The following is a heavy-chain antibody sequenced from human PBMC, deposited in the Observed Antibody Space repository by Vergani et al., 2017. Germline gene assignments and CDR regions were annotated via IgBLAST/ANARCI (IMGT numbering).Heavy chain of an antibody. D-gene: IGHD3-3*01. J-gene: IGHJ3*02. CDR2: IYYSGST. CDR3: ARGLPYDFWSGYYTSGAFDI. CDR1: GGSISSYY. Sequence: QVQLQESGPGLVKPSETLSLTCTVSGGSISSYYWSWIRQPPGKGLEWIGYIYYSGSTNYNPSLKSLVTISVDTSKNQFSLKLSSVTAADTAVYYCARGLPYDFWSGYYTSGAFDIWGQGTMVTVSS. V-gene: IGHV4-59*01.